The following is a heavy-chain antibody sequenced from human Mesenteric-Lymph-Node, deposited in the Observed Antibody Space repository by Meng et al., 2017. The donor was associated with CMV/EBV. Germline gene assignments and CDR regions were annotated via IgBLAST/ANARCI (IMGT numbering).Heavy chain of an antibody. CDR3: AKTQVSGYDQYYYYYYGMDV. Sequence: GGSLRLSCAASGLTFSRYAMSWVRQAPGKGLEWVSSISGSGDKTDYADSVKGRFTISRDNSKNTLYLQMNSLRAEDTAVYYCAKTQVSGYDQYYYYYYGMDVWGQGTTVTVSS. V-gene: IGHV3-23*01. CDR1: GLTFSRYA. J-gene: IGHJ6*02. D-gene: IGHD5-12*01. CDR2: ISGSGDKT.